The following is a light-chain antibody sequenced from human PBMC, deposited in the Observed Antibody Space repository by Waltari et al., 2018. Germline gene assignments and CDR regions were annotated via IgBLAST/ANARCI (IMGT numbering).Light chain of an antibody. Sequence: QSVLTQPPSASGTPGQRVTISCSGSSSNIGSNTVNWYQQIPGTAPKLLIYSNNQRPSGVPDRFPGSKSGTSASLAISGLQSEDEADYYCAAWHDSLNGPVFGGGTKLTVL. CDR2: SNN. CDR1: SSNIGSNT. CDR3: AAWHDSLNGPV. J-gene: IGLJ3*02. V-gene: IGLV1-44*01.